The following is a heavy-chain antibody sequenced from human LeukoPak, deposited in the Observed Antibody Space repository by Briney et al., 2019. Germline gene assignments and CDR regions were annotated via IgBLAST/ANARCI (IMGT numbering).Heavy chain of an antibody. CDR3: ARTTYYDFWSGYYPHYYYYMDV. CDR2: IYTSGST. J-gene: IGHJ6*03. V-gene: IGHV4-4*09. CDR1: GGSISSYY. D-gene: IGHD3-3*01. Sequence: PSETLSLTCTVSGGSISSYYWSWIRQPPGKGLEWIGYIYTSGSTNYNPSLKSRVTISVDTSKNQFSLKLSSVTAADTAVYYCARTTYYDFWSGYYPHYYYYMDVWGKGTTVTVSS.